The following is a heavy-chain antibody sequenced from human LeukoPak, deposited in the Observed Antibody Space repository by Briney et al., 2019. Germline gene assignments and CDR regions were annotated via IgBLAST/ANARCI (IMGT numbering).Heavy chain of an antibody. J-gene: IGHJ3*02. D-gene: IGHD3-3*01. CDR2: IIPIFGTA. Sequence: SVKVSCKVSGYTLTELSMHWVRQAPGQGLEWMGGIIPIFGTANYAQKFQGRVTITADESTSTAYMELSSLRSEDTAVYYCAREPPKWSGYHGAFDIWAKGQWSPSLQ. CDR1: GYTLTELS. V-gene: IGHV1-69*13. CDR3: AREPPKWSGYHGAFDI.